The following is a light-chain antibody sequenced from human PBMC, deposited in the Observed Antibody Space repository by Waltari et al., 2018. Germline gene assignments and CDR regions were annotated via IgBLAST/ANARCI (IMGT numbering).Light chain of an antibody. V-gene: IGKV3-20*01. CDR3: NQYGSSPFT. CDR2: GAS. CDR1: QSVSINY. Sequence: EIVLTQSPGTLSLSPGERATLSCRASQSVSINYLAWYQQKYGQAPRLLIYGASSRATGVPDRFTGSGSGTDFTLTISRLGPEDFAVYYCNQYGSSPFTFGPGTKVDIK. J-gene: IGKJ3*01.